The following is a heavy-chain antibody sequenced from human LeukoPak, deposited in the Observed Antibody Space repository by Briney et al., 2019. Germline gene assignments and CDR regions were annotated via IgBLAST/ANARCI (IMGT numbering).Heavy chain of an antibody. CDR2: IYSSGST. CDR1: GGSISSYY. J-gene: IGHJ5*02. V-gene: IGHV4-4*07. Sequence: PSETLSLTCTVSGGSISSYYWSWIRQPAGKGLEWIGRIYSSGSTNYNPSLKSRVTISVDKSKNQFSLKLSSVTAADTAVYYCARGVGHCCSTSCYDGWFAPWGQGTLVTISS. CDR3: ARGVGHCCSTSCYDGWFAP. D-gene: IGHD2-2*01.